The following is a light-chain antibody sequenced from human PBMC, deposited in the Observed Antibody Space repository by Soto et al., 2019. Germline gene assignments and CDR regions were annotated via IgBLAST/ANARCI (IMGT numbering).Light chain of an antibody. CDR2: AAS. V-gene: IGKV1-9*01. J-gene: IGKJ5*01. CDR3: KQLNSYVT. CDR1: QGISSY. Sequence: DIQLTQSPSFLSASVGDRVTITCRASQGISSYLAWYQQKPGKAPKLLIYAASTLQSGVPSRFSGSGSGTEFTLTISSLQPEDFATYYCKQLNSYVTFGQGTRLEIK.